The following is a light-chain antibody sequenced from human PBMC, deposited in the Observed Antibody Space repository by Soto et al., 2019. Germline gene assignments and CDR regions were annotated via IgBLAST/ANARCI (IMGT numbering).Light chain of an antibody. CDR3: QQYDVWRT. Sequence: EIIMTQSPATVSVSPGERATLSCRAGKSVSSNLDWYQQKPGQAPRLLIYDASTRATGIPDRFSASGSGTEFPLTISSLQSDDFAVYYCQQYDVWRTFGQGTKVEMK. J-gene: IGKJ1*01. V-gene: IGKV3-15*01. CDR2: DAS. CDR1: KSVSSN.